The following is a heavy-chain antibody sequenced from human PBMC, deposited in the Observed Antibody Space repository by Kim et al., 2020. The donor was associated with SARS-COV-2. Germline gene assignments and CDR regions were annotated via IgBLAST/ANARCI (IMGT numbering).Heavy chain of an antibody. V-gene: IGHV4-39*01. D-gene: IGHD4-17*01. CDR2: SP. CDR3: ATPTGYYMDV. J-gene: IGHJ6*03. Sequence: SPYYNPSLKRPVTISVDTSKTQFSLKLSSVTAADTAVYYCATPTGYYMDVWGKGTTVTVSS.